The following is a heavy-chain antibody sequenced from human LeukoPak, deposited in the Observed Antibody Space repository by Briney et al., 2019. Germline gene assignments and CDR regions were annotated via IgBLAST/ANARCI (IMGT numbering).Heavy chain of an antibody. CDR2: IVVGSGNT. Sequence: TSVKVSCKASGFTFTNSAMQWVRQARGQRLEWIGWIVVGSGNTNHAQKFQERVTITRDMSTSTAYMELSSLRSEDTAVYYCAADPHRTYYYDSSGYYPPRTAGFDPWGQGTLVTVSS. CDR1: GFTFTNSA. CDR3: AADPHRTYYYDSSGYYPPRTAGFDP. D-gene: IGHD3-22*01. J-gene: IGHJ5*02. V-gene: IGHV1-58*02.